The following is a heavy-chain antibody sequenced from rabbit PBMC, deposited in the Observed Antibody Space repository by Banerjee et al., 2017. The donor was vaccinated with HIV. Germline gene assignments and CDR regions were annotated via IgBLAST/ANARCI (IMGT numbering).Heavy chain of an antibody. CDR2: INTSSDKH. CDR3: GRDLAGAIGWNFNL. D-gene: IGHD4-1*01. J-gene: IGHJ4*01. Sequence: QEHLEESGGDLVKPEGSLTLTCTASGFSFSNKYVMCWVRQAPGKGLQWIACINTSSDKHINASWLNDRFTISKTSPTTVTLQMSSLTAADTAPYFCGRDLAGAIGWNFNLWGPDTRVPVS. V-gene: IGHV1S45*01. CDR1: GFSFSNKYV.